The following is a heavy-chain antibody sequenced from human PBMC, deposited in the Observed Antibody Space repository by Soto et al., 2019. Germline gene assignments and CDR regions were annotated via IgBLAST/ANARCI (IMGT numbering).Heavy chain of an antibody. Sequence: SETLSLTCTVSGGSVTNSSYYWGWIRQSPGRGLEWIGSVYYRGRSYSKSSVKSRVTISVDTSKNRFSLSLTSVTASDTAVYFCVSQRTTVPTQAYFDYLGPGA. CDR3: VSQRTTVPTQAYFDY. CDR2: VYYRGRS. J-gene: IGHJ4*02. V-gene: IGHV4-39*02. D-gene: IGHD4-17*01. CDR1: GGSVTNSSYY.